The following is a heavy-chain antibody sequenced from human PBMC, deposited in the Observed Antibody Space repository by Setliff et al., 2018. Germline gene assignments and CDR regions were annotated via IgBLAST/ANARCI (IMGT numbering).Heavy chain of an antibody. D-gene: IGHD2-2*01. J-gene: IGHJ4*02. CDR3: AICRYQVPYNY. CDR2: IYHTEST. V-gene: IGHV4-4*02. Sequence: SETLSLTCAVSSGSISYNNWWTWVRQPPGKGLEWIGEIYHTESTNYNPSLKSRVTISLDKSKNQFSLELSSVTAADTAVYYCAICRYQVPYNYWGQGSLVTVSS. CDR1: SGSISYNNW.